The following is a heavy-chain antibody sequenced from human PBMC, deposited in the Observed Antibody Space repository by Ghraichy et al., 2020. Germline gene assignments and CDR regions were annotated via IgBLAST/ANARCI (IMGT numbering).Heavy chain of an antibody. D-gene: IGHD2-2*01. Sequence: GGSLRLSCAVSEFTIADYAMAWLRQAAGKGLEWVSLISTSAGDTFYADPVKGRFTISRDNSENTLYLQMNSLRAEDTALYYCTTPGRGYCSSTNCYDGFDIWGQGTMVTVSS. CDR1: EFTIADYA. CDR3: TTPGRGYCSSTNCYDGFDI. CDR2: ISTSAGDT. J-gene: IGHJ3*02. V-gene: IGHV3-23*01.